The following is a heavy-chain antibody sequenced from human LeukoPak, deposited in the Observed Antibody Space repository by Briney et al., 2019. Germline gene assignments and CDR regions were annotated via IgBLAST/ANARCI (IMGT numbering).Heavy chain of an antibody. CDR1: GGSIRSSY. V-gene: IGHV4-59*01. D-gene: IGHD6-13*01. CDR3: ARSSQQSSTSYDY. CDR2: IYYTGST. Sequence: SETLSLTCTVSGGSIRSSYWNWIRQPPGKGLEWIGFIYYTGSTNYNPSLKSRVTISVDTSKNQCSLKLSSVTGADTAVYFCARSSQQSSTSYDYWGQGTLVIVSS. J-gene: IGHJ4*02.